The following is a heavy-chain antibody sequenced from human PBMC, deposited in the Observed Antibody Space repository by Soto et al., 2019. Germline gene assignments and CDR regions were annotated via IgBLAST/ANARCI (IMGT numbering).Heavy chain of an antibody. D-gene: IGHD2-15*01. CDR1: GDSVSRNSVA. CDR3: ARGQADYYAMDV. CDR2: TYYRSKWYN. Sequence: SQTLSLTCAISGDSVSRNSVAWNWIRQSPSRGLEWLGRTYYRSKWYNNYAESVKSRITINPDTSKNQFSLQLNSVTPEDTAVYYCARGQADYYAMDVWGQGTTVTV. J-gene: IGHJ6*02. V-gene: IGHV6-1*01.